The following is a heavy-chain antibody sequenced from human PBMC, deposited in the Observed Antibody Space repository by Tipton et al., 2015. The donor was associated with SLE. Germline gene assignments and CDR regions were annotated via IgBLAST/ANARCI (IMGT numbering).Heavy chain of an antibody. Sequence: TLSLTCTVSGGSISSYYWSWIRQPPGKGLEWIGYIYTSGSTNYNPSLKSRVTISVDTSKDQFPLKLSSVTAADTAVYYCARGQGSYYDILTGGAFDIWGQGTMVTVSS. CDR1: GGSISSYY. J-gene: IGHJ3*02. CDR2: IYTSGST. CDR3: ARGQGSYYDILTGGAFDI. D-gene: IGHD3-9*01. V-gene: IGHV4-4*09.